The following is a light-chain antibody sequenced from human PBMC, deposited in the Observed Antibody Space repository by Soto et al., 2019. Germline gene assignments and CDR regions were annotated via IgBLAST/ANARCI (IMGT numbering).Light chain of an antibody. V-gene: IGLV2-8*01. Sequence: QSVLTQPPSASGSPGQSVTISCIGTRNDVGGFNYVSWYQQHPGKAPKLIIYEVSKRPSGVPDRFSGSKFGNTASLTVSGLQAEDEADYYCSSYVGSNNLVFGGGTQLTVL. CDR3: SSYVGSNNLV. J-gene: IGLJ2*01. CDR1: RNDVGGFNY. CDR2: EVS.